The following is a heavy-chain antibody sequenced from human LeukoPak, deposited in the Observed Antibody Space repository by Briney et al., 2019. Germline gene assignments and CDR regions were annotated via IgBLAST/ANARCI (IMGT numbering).Heavy chain of an antibody. CDR1: GFTFSSYG. Sequence: GGSLRLSCAASGFTFSSYGMHWVRQAPGKGLEWVAVISYDGSNKYHADSVKGRFTISRDNSKNTLYLQMNSLRTEDTAVYYCARVSSSWYYYYYYMDVWGKGTTVTVSS. J-gene: IGHJ6*03. CDR3: ARVSSSWYYYYYYMDV. V-gene: IGHV3-30*03. D-gene: IGHD6-13*01. CDR2: ISYDGSNK.